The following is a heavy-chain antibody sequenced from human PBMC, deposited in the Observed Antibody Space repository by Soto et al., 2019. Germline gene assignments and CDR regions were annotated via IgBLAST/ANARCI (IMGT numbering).Heavy chain of an antibody. V-gene: IGHV1-69*06. CDR1: GGTFNSYL. J-gene: IGHJ4*02. CDR3: ARGLDQPPVGLYFDT. D-gene: IGHD2-2*01. CDR2: IIPAFGTA. Sequence: QVQLVQSGAEVKNPGSSVKVSCKTSGGTFNSYLIDWVRQAPGQGIEWMGGIIPAFGTAKYAQKVQGRVTITADKSTTTAYMELRTLTSEDTAVYYCARGLDQPPVGLYFDTWGQGTLVTVSS.